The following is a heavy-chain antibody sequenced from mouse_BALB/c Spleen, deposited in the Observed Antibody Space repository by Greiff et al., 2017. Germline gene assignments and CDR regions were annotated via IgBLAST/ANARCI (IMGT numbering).Heavy chain of an antibody. V-gene: IGHV7-1*02. Sequence: EVQVVESGGGLVQPGGSLRLSCATSGFTFSDFYMEWVRQPPGKSLEWIAESRNKANDYTTEYSASVKGRFIVYRDTSQSILYLQMNALRAEDTAIYYCGRETWGNEFAYWGQGTLVTVAA. CDR1: GFTFSDFY. CDR3: GRETWGNEFAY. J-gene: IGHJ3*01. D-gene: IGHD2-1*01. CDR2: SRNKANDYTT.